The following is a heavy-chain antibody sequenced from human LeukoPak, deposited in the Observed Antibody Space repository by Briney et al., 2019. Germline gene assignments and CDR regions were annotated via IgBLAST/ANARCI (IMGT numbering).Heavy chain of an antibody. J-gene: IGHJ4*02. CDR2: VNPGSGDT. Sequence: ASVTLSCKTSGYTFTNYDINWVGQACGQGVEGMGWVNPGSGDTGYAQKFHGTPTMTTNTSSRIAYMEMRSLRSQDTAVYYCTRDWTYWGPGTLVTVSS. D-gene: IGHD1-1*01. CDR3: TRDWTY. V-gene: IGHV1-8*01. CDR1: GYTFTNYD.